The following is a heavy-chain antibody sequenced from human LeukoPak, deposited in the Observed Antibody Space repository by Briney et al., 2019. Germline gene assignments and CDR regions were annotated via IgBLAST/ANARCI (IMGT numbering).Heavy chain of an antibody. CDR3: ARSPCSDPVTIDY. V-gene: IGHV4-39*01. J-gene: IGHJ4*02. D-gene: IGHD6-25*01. CDR1: GGSISSSSYY. CDR2: IYYSGST. Sequence: SETLSLTCTVSGGSISSSSYYWGWIRQPPGKGLEWIGSIYYSGSTYYNPSLKSRVTISVDTSKNQFSLKLSSVTAADTAVYYCARSPCSDPVTIDYWGQGTLVTVSS.